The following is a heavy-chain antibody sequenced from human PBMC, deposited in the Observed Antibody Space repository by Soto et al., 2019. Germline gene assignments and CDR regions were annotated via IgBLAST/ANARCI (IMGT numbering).Heavy chain of an antibody. V-gene: IGHV3-23*01. CDR1: GFTFSSHA. J-gene: IGHJ4*02. D-gene: IGHD6-19*01. Sequence: EVQLLESGGGLVQPGGSLRLSCAVSGFTFSSHAMSWVRQAPGKGLECVSSITGSVDSTYYADSVKGRFTISRDKSKRTLYLQMNSLCAEDTALYDGAKDLQFSGWLSAQTFDYWGQGAQVTVSS. CDR3: AKDLQFSGWLSAQTFDY. CDR2: ITGSVDST.